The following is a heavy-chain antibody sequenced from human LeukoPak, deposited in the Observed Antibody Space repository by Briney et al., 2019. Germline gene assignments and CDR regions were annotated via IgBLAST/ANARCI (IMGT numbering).Heavy chain of an antibody. CDR2: IKSKTDGGTT. V-gene: IGHV3-15*01. CDR3: TTASAYDFWSGYPISGTLDAFDI. Sequence: PGGSLRLSCAASGFTFSNAWMSWVRQAPGKGLEWVGRIKSKTDGGTTDYAAPVKGRFTISRDDSKNTLYLQMNSLKTEDTAVYYCTTASAYDFWSGYPISGTLDAFDIWGQGTMVTVSS. D-gene: IGHD3-3*01. CDR1: GFTFSNAW. J-gene: IGHJ3*02.